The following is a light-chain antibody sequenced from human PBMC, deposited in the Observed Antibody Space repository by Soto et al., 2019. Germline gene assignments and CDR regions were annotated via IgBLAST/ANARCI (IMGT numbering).Light chain of an antibody. V-gene: IGKV3D-7*01. CDR3: QQDATWWT. CDR1: QSVRNNY. CDR2: GVS. Sequence: EIVLTQSPGTVSLSPGERATLSCRASQSVRNNYLAWYQQRPGQAPRLLIYGVSTRARGIPARFSGSGSGTEFTLTISSLQAEDVAVYFCQQDATWWTVGQGTKGDIK. J-gene: IGKJ1*01.